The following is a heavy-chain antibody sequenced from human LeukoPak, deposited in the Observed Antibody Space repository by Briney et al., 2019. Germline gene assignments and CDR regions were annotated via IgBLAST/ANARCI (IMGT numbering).Heavy chain of an antibody. CDR3: VREGLERRTNFDY. CDR2: ISMNVQTT. D-gene: IGHD1-1*01. Sequence: GGSLRLSCSASGFTFTSHVMHWVRQAPGKGLQYVSGISMNVQTTYYAGSVKGRFTVSRDSSKNTVYLQMNSLTAEDTAVYYCVREGLERRTNFDYWGQGTLVSVSS. CDR1: GFTFTSHV. V-gene: IGHV3-64D*06. J-gene: IGHJ4*02.